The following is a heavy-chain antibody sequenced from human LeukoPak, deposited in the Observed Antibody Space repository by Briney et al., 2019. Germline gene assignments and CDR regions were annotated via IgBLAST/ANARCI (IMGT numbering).Heavy chain of an antibody. D-gene: IGHD2-21*02. V-gene: IGHV3-20*04. CDR1: GFLFEEYG. J-gene: IGHJ4*02. Sequence: GGSLRLSCEASGFLFEEYGMSWIRQRPGKGLEWVAGISWNGLSIHYADSVKGRFTISRDDAKKSLFLHMDGLSAEDTAFYYCARRGGYCSGDFYPDNWGQGTLVIVSS. CDR2: ISWNGLSI. CDR3: ARRGGYCSGDFYPDN.